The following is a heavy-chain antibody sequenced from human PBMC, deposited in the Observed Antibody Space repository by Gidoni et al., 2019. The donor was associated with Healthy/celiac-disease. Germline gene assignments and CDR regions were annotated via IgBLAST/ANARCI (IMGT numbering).Heavy chain of an antibody. CDR3: ARDGGYSGYDFRHFQH. J-gene: IGHJ1*01. V-gene: IGHV3-21*01. D-gene: IGHD5-12*01. CDR2: IISSSRYI. Sequence: EVQLVESGGGLFKPGGSLRLSCAAYGLTFSSYSMNWVRQAPGQGLECGSSIISSSRYIYYADSVKGRLTISRDNAKDSLYLQMNSLRAEDTAVYYCARDGGYSGYDFRHFQHWGHGTLVTVSS. CDR1: GLTFSSYS.